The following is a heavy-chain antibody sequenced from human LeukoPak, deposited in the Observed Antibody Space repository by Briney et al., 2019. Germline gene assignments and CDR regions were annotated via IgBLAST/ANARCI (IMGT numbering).Heavy chain of an antibody. CDR2: IWYDGSNK. CDR3: AKALLVNGRSYYYYAMDF. V-gene: IGHV3-33*06. Sequence: GGSLRLSYAEAVFTFCRYSMHTVRQAPGKGLEWVAVIWYDGSNKYYADSVKGRFTISRDNSKNTLYLQMNSLRAEDTAVYYCAKALLVNGRSYYYYAMDFWGQGTTVTVSS. J-gene: IGHJ6*02. CDR1: VFTFCRYS. D-gene: IGHD2-8*01.